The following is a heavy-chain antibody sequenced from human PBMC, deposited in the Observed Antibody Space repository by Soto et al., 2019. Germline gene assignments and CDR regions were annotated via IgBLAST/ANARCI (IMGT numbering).Heavy chain of an antibody. CDR3: ARGGALLLWLGELIGTPYYYYYGMDV. V-gene: IGHV1-18*01. D-gene: IGHD3-10*01. J-gene: IGHJ6*02. CDR1: GYTFTSYG. Sequence: QVQLVQSGAEVKKPGASVKVSCKASGYTFTSYGISWVRQAPGQGLEWMGWISAYNGNTNYAQKLQGRVTMTTDTSTSTAYMERRSLRSDDTAVYSCARGGALLLWLGELIGTPYYYYYGMDVWGQGTTVTVSS. CDR2: ISAYNGNT.